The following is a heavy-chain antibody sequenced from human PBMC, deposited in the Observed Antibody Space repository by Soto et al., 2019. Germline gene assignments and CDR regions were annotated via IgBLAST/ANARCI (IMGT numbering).Heavy chain of an antibody. CDR2: IYYSGSI. D-gene: IGHD2-15*01. Sequence: KPSETLSLTCTVSGGSVSSGSYYWSWIRQPPGKGLEWIGYIYYSGSINYNPSLKSRVTISIDTSKNQFSLKLSSVTAADTAVYYCARGRSRAATQDSYYYYGVDVWGQGTTVTVSS. CDR1: GGSVSSGSYY. CDR3: ARGRSRAATQDSYYYYGVDV. V-gene: IGHV4-61*01. J-gene: IGHJ6*02.